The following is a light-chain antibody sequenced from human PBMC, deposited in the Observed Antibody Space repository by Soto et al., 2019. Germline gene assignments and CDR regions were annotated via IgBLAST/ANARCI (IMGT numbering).Light chain of an antibody. J-gene: IGKJ4*02. CDR3: HQPNSSPRT. CDR2: AAS. V-gene: IGKV1-12*01. Sequence: IQMTPGPSSVAASVGDSVSIACLASHGISRRLAWYQQRPGNGPTLLIYAASNLESGVPARFSGCDPGTEFTLALSSRQPDDFAIYYCHQPNSSPRTFGGGTKVDI. CDR1: HGISRR.